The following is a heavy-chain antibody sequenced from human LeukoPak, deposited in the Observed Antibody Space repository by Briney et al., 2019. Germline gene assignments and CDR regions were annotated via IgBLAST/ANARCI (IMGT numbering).Heavy chain of an antibody. D-gene: IGHD5-12*01. CDR1: GGTFSSYA. V-gene: IGHV1-69*01. J-gene: IGHJ3*02. CDR3: ARGRMVATDAFDI. Sequence: SAKVSCKASGGTFSSYAISWVRQAPGQGLEWMGGIIPIFGTANYAQKFQGRVTITADESTSTAYMELSSLRSEDTAVYYCARGRMVATDAFDIWGQGTMVTVSS. CDR2: IIPIFGTA.